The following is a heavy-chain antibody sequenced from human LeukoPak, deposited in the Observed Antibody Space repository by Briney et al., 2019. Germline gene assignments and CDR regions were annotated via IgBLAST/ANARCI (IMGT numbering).Heavy chain of an antibody. CDR3: AKGILYYDSSSYGMDV. Sequence: GGSLRLSCAASGFTFSSYAMSWVRQAPGKGLEWVLAISGSGGSTYYADSVKGRFTISRDNSKNTLYLQMNSLRAEDTAVYYCAKGILYYDSSSYGMDVRGQGTTVTVSS. J-gene: IGHJ6*02. D-gene: IGHD3-22*01. CDR1: GFTFSSYA. CDR2: ISGSGGST. V-gene: IGHV3-23*01.